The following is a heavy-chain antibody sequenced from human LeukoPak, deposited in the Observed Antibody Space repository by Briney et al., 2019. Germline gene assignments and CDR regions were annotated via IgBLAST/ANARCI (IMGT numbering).Heavy chain of an antibody. CDR2: IYTSGTT. CDR1: GGSISGYY. J-gene: IGHJ4*02. CDR3: ARGPYCGGDCYFDY. V-gene: IGHV4-4*07. Sequence: SETLSLTCTVSGGSISGYYWSWIRQPAGKGLEWIGRIYTSGTTNYNPSLKSRVTMSVDTSKSQFSLKLTPVTAADTAVYYCARGPYCGGDCYFDYWGQGTLVTVSS. D-gene: IGHD2-21*02.